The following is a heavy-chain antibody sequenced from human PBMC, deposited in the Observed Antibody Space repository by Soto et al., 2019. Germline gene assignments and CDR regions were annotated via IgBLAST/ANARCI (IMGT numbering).Heavy chain of an antibody. CDR3: VRGLWNDVFQY. J-gene: IGHJ4*02. V-gene: IGHV4-30-2*01. CDR1: GASISGGGYS. D-gene: IGHD1-1*01. CDR2: VHHTGST. Sequence: QVQLQESGSRLLKPSQTLSLTCTVSGASISGGGYSWTWIRQPPGKGLEWIGYVHHTGSTTYNPSLRTRVNISLDRPNNQFFLSLTSATAADSAVYYCVRGLWNDVFQYWGRGIPVTVSS.